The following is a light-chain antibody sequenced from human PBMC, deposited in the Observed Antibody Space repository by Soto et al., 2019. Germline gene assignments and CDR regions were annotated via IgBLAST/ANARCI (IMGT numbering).Light chain of an antibody. CDR2: EDS. J-gene: IGLJ3*02. V-gene: IGLV2-23*01. CDR3: CSYAGSRTFV. CDR1: SSDVGAYNL. Sequence: QSALTQPASVSGSPEQSITISCTGTSSDVGAYNLVSWYQQHPGKAPRLIIYEDSKRPSGISPRFSGSKSDNTASLTISGLRGEDEAHYHCCSYAGSRTFVFGGGTKVTVL.